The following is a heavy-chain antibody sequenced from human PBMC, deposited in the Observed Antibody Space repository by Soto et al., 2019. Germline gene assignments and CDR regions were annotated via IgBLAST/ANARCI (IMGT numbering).Heavy chain of an antibody. V-gene: IGHV3-23*01. D-gene: IGHD1-26*01. CDR2: ISATGGIT. Sequence: EVQLLESGGDLVQPGGSLRLSCAASGFTFGIYAMTWVRQAPGKGLEWVSTISATGGITFYADSVKGRFTISRDNSKNTLYLPMNTLRAEGTSIYYCVKALRSYYALHFWAHGTLGTFS. J-gene: IGHJ4*01. CDR1: GFTFGIYA. CDR3: VKALRSYYALHF.